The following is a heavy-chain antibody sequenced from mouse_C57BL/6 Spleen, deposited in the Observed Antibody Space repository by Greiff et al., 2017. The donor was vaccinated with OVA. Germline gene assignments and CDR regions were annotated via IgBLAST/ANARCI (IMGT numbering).Heavy chain of an antibody. Sequence: VQLKESGGGLVKPGGSLKLSCAASGFTFSDYGMHWVRQAPEKGLEWVAYISSGSSTIYYADTVKGRFTISRDNAKNTLFLQMTSLRSEDTAMYYCARSIYYGSSLDYWGQGTTLTVSS. CDR2: ISSGSSTI. CDR1: GFTFSDYG. CDR3: ARSIYYGSSLDY. V-gene: IGHV5-17*01. D-gene: IGHD1-1*01. J-gene: IGHJ2*01.